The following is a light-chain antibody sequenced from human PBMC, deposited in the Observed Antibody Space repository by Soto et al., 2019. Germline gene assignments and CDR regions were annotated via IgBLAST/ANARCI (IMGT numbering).Light chain of an antibody. CDR3: QHYNSYPWT. Sequence: DIQITQSPSTLSASVGDRVTITCRASQSISSWLAWYQQKPGKAPKLLIYDASSLESGVPSRFSGSGSGTEFTLTISSLQTDDFATYYCQHYNSYPWTFGQGTKVDIK. V-gene: IGKV1-5*01. J-gene: IGKJ1*01. CDR2: DAS. CDR1: QSISSW.